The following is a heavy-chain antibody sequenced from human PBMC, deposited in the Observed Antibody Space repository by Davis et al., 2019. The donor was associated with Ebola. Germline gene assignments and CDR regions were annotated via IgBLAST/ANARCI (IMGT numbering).Heavy chain of an antibody. D-gene: IGHD6-19*01. CDR2: TYYRSKWYN. CDR3: ARDLYSTGGWYDGEYNWFDP. J-gene: IGHJ5*02. CDR1: GDSVSSNSAA. Sequence: PSETLSLTCAISGDSVSSNSAAWNWIRQSPSRGLEWLGRTYYRSKWYNDYAVSVKSRITINPDTSKNQFSLQLNSVTPEDTAVYYCARDLYSTGGWYDGEYNWFDPWGQGTLVTVSS. V-gene: IGHV6-1*01.